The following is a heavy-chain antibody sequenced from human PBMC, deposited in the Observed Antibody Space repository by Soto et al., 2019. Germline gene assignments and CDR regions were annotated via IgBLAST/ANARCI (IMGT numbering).Heavy chain of an antibody. J-gene: IGHJ6*02. V-gene: IGHV1-69*01. CDR3: ARSQGSSTSLEIYYYYYYGMDV. CDR2: IIPIPGTA. Sequence: QVPLVQSGAEVKKPGSSVKVSCKASGGTFSSYAISWVRQAPGQGLEWMGGIIPIPGTANYAQKFQGRVTITADASTSTAYMELSSLRSEDTAVYYCARSQGSSTSLEIYYYYYYGMDVWGQGTTVTVSS. CDR1: GGTFSSYA. D-gene: IGHD2-2*01.